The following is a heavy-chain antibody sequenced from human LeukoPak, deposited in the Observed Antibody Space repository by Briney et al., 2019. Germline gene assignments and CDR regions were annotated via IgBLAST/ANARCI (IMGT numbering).Heavy chain of an antibody. D-gene: IGHD6-13*01. Sequence: GGSMRLSCAASGFTFSSYGMHWVRQAPGKGLEWVAFIRYDGSNKYYADSVKGRFTISRDNSKNTLYLQMNSLRAEDTAVYYCAKDRQQLANWFDPWGQGTLVTVSS. J-gene: IGHJ5*02. CDR2: IRYDGSNK. V-gene: IGHV3-30*02. CDR1: GFTFSSYG. CDR3: AKDRQQLANWFDP.